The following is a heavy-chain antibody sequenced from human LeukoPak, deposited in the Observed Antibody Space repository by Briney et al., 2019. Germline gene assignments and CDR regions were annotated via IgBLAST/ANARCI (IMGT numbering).Heavy chain of an antibody. CDR2: INPNSGGT. D-gene: IGHD4-17*01. J-gene: IGHJ5*02. V-gene: IGHV1-2*02. CDR3: ARSYGDYDWFDP. CDR1: GYSFTGHY. Sequence: ASVKVSCKASGYSFTGHYIHWVRQAPGQGLEWMGWINPNSGGTNYAQKFQGRVTMTRDTSISTAYMELSRLRSDDTAVYYCARSYGDYDWFDPWGQGTLVTVSS.